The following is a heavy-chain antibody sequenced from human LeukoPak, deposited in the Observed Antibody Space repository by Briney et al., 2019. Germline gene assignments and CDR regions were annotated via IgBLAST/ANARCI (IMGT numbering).Heavy chain of an antibody. CDR3: ARKQTGTMYDV. D-gene: IGHD1-7*01. J-gene: IGHJ4*02. V-gene: IGHV4-39*07. Sequence: SETLSLTCIVPGGSVSSSSYYWAWIRQSPGKGLEWIGTFSSGGSAYYNPSLTSRVSISKDTSDNQFSLRLYSVTAADTAVYYCARKQTGTMYDVWGQGTQVTVSS. CDR2: FSSGGSA. CDR1: GGSVSSSSYY.